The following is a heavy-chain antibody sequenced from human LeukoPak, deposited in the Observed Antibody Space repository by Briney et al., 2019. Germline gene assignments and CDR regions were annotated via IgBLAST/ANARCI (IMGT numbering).Heavy chain of an antibody. D-gene: IGHD4-23*01. J-gene: IGHJ4*02. CDR2: TNGATGNT. Sequence: GTSVKVSCKASGYTFTNYALHWVRHAPGQRLEWMGWTNGATGNTRFSQDFQGRLTITIDTSASIAYMDLSSLRSEDTAVYYCARSPGGNARTWLDYWGQGTLVTVSS. CDR3: ARSPGGNARTWLDY. CDR1: GYTFTNYA. V-gene: IGHV1-3*02.